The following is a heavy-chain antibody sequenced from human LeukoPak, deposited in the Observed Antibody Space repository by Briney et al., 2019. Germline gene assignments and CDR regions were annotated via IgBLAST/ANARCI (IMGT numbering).Heavy chain of an antibody. CDR1: GFTFTNAW. J-gene: IGHJ3*01. D-gene: IGHD1-1*01. V-gene: IGHV3-15*01. Sequence: PGGSLRLSCAASGFTFTNAWMTWVRQAPGKGLEWLGRITSKPDGATDYAAPVKGRFIISRDDSTNTVYLQMNSLKIEDTAVYYCSTDPGRSLWTTGTISVDVWGQGTMVTVSS. CDR2: ITSKPDGAT. CDR3: STDPGRSLWTTGTISVDV.